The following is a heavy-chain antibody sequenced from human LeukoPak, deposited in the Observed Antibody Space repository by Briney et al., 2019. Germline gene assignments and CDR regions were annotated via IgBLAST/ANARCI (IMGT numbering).Heavy chain of an antibody. CDR3: ARSGRGYDDAFDI. CDR2: ISGSGGST. D-gene: IGHD5-12*01. Sequence: PGGSLRLSCAASGFTFSSYGMSWVRQAPGKGLEWVSAISGSGGSTYYADSVKGRFTVSRDNSKNSLYLQMNSLRAEDTAVYYCARSGRGYDDAFDIWGQGTMVTVSS. V-gene: IGHV3-23*01. CDR1: GFTFSSYG. J-gene: IGHJ3*02.